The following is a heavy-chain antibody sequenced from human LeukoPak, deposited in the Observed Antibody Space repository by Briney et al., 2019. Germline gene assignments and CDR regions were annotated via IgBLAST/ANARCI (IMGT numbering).Heavy chain of an antibody. D-gene: IGHD1-1*01. CDR1: GFTFSDYY. V-gene: IGHV3-11*01. CDR3: AKEEEVYWNQRPLDY. J-gene: IGHJ4*02. CDR2: ISSSGSTI. Sequence: GGSLRLSCAASGFTFSDYYMSWIRQAPGKGLEWVSYISSSGSTIYYADSVKGRFTISRDNAKNSLYLQMNSLRAEDTAVYYCAKEEEVYWNQRPLDYWGQGTLVTVSS.